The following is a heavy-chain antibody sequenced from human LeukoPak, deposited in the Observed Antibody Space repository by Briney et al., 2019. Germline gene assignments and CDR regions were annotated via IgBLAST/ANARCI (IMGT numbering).Heavy chain of an antibody. CDR1: GGSFSNYY. CDR3: ARRWNYGRNYYIDV. J-gene: IGHJ6*03. V-gene: IGHV4-34*01. CDR2: INDSGRT. D-gene: IGHD1-7*01. Sequence: SETLSLTCAVYGGSFSNYYRSWIRQPPGKGLEWIGEINDSGRTNYNPSLMSRVTVSVDTSKNQFSLRLTSVTATDTAVYYCARRWNYGRNYYIDVWGNGATVSVSS.